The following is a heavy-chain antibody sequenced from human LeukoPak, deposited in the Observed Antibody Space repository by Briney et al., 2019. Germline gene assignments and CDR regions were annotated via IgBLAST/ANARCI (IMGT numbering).Heavy chain of an antibody. CDR1: GGSISNYY. Sequence: PSETLSLTCTVSGGSISNYYWSWIRQPPGKGPEWIAYIYYSGSTNYNPSLKSRVTISVDTSKNQFSLKLSSVTAADTAVYYCARGGRDYDVLTGYRFYDAFDIWGQGTMVTVSS. J-gene: IGHJ3*02. CDR3: ARGGRDYDVLTGYRFYDAFDI. D-gene: IGHD3-9*01. CDR2: IYYSGST. V-gene: IGHV4-59*08.